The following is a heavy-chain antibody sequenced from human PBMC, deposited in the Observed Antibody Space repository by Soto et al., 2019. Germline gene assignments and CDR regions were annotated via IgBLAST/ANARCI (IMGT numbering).Heavy chain of an antibody. CDR3: ASSPRGSYFDY. V-gene: IGHV4-39*01. CDR2: IYYSGKT. J-gene: IGHJ4*02. CDR1: CDSISSSTYS. Sequence: PSETLSLTCTVSCDSISSSTYSWGWIRQPPGKGLEYIGTIYYSGKTYYNWPLESRVTMSLDTSKNQFSLKLSSVTAADTAVYYCASSPRGSYFDYWGQGTLVTVSS. D-gene: IGHD1-26*01.